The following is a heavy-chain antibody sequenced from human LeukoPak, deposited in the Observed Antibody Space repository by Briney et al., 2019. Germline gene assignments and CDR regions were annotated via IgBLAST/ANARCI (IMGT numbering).Heavy chain of an antibody. D-gene: IGHD6-19*01. J-gene: IGHJ3*02. Sequence: ETLSLTCTVSGGSISSYYWSWIRQPPGKGREWGGRIKSKTDGGTTDYAAPVKGRFTISRDDSKNTLYLQMNSLKTEDTAVYYCTTDLGIAVAGTGSDAFDIWGQGTMATVSS. V-gene: IGHV3-15*01. CDR1: GGSISSYY. CDR2: IKSKTDGGTT. CDR3: TTDLGIAVAGTGSDAFDI.